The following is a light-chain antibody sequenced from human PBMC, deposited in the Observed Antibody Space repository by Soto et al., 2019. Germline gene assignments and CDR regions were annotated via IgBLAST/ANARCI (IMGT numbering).Light chain of an antibody. CDR3: HQYKTYST. CDR1: KSLSNR. CDR2: DAS. Sequence: DIQLTQSPSTLSASVGDSVTITCRASKSLSNRLAWYQQKPGKAPKLLIYDASTLESGVSSRFSGTGSETECTLTITDLQADDLATYFCHQYKTYSTFGQGTKVEIK. V-gene: IGKV1-5*01. J-gene: IGKJ1*01.